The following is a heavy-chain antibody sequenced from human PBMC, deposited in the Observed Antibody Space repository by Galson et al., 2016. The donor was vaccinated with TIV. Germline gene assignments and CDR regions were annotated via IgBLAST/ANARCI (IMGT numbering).Heavy chain of an antibody. CDR2: MSPSNGNT. V-gene: IGHV1-8*01. Sequence: SVKVSCKASGYTFTSFDISWIRQAPGQGLEWMGWMSPSNGNTGYAQKFRGRITMTRHPSTTTVYMELSGLTSEDTAVYYCARRHYYDSSGYSFDFWGQGNLVAVSS. J-gene: IGHJ4*02. CDR3: ARRHYYDSSGYSFDF. CDR1: GYTFTSFD. D-gene: IGHD3-22*01.